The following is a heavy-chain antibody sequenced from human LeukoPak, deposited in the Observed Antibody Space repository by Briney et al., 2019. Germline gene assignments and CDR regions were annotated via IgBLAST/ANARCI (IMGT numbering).Heavy chain of an antibody. Sequence: SETLSLTCAVSGGSISSGGYSWSWIRQPPGKGLEWIGYIYHSGSTYYNPSLKSRVTISVDTSKNQFSLKLSSVTAADTAVYYCAREAYSSGWTYDYWGQGTLVTVSA. D-gene: IGHD6-19*01. CDR3: AREAYSSGWTYDY. CDR2: IYHSGST. CDR1: GGSISSGGYS. J-gene: IGHJ4*02. V-gene: IGHV4-30-2*01.